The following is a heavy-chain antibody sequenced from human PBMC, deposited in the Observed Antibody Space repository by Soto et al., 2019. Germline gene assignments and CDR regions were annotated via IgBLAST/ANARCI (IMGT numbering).Heavy chain of an antibody. V-gene: IGHV3-23*01. CDR1: GFTFSSYA. CDR2: ISGSGPST. Sequence: GGSLRLSCASSGFTFSSYAMSWVRQAPGKGLEWVSVISGSGPSTYYADSVKGRFTISRDNSKKTLYLQMNTVRAEDTAIYYCAKPKIGGYCTSASCYSFDYWGLGTLVTVSS. D-gene: IGHD2-2*01. CDR3: AKPKIGGYCTSASCYSFDY. J-gene: IGHJ4*02.